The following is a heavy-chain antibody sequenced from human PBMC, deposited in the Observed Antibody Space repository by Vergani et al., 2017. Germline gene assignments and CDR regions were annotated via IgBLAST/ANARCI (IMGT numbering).Heavy chain of an antibody. Sequence: QVQLVQSGAEVKKPGSSVKVSCKASGGTFSSYAISWVRQAPGQGLEWMGGIIPIFGIANYAQKFQGRVTITADKSTSTAYMELSSLRSEDTAVYYCARVAVVVVAATVFDAFDIWGQGTMVTVSS. J-gene: IGHJ3*02. CDR2: IIPIFGIA. CDR3: ARVAVVVVAATVFDAFDI. D-gene: IGHD2-15*01. V-gene: IGHV1-69*17. CDR1: GGTFSSYA.